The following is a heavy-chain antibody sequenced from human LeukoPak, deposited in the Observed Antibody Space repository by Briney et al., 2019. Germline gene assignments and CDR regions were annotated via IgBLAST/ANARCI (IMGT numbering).Heavy chain of an antibody. D-gene: IGHD3-3*01. CDR1: GFTFSSYW. V-gene: IGHV3-7*01. Sequence: PGGSLRLSCAASGFTFSSYWMTGVREAPGEGLEWVANINEDGSERNYVDSVKGRFTISGDNAKNSVYLQMNSLRGDDTAVYYCARDRPITVSGVVILPWGQGTLVTVSS. CDR3: ARDRPITVSGVVILP. J-gene: IGHJ5*02. CDR2: INEDGSER.